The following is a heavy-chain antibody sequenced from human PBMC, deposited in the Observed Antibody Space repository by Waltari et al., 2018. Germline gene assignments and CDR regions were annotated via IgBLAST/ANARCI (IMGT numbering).Heavy chain of an antibody. CDR2: INAGNGNT. V-gene: IGHV1-3*01. J-gene: IGHJ3*02. D-gene: IGHD6-13*01. CDR1: GYTFTSYA. CDR3: AREEQQLHAFDI. Sequence: QVQLVQSGAEVKKPGASVKVSCKASGYTFTSYAMHWVRQAPGQRLEWMGWINAGNGNTKYSQKFQGRVTITRDTSASTAYMELSSLRSEDTAVYYCAREEQQLHAFDIWGQGTMVTVSS.